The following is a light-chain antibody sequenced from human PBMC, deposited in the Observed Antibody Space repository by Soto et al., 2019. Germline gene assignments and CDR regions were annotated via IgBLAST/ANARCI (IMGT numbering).Light chain of an antibody. V-gene: IGKV3-11*01. CDR2: DAS. CDR3: QQRSNWRWT. CDR1: LSVSSY. Sequence: EIVLTQSPATLSLSPGERATLSCRASLSVSSYLAWYQQKPGQAPRLLIYDASNRATGIPARFSGSGSGTDFTHTISSLEPEDFAVYYCQQRSNWRWTFGQGTKVAIK. J-gene: IGKJ1*01.